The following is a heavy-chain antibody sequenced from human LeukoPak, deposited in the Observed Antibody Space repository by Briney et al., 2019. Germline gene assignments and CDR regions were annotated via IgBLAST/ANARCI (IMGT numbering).Heavy chain of an antibody. CDR3: ARERRDGYKVYFDY. CDR1: GGSISSSSYY. V-gene: IGHV4-61*01. CDR2: VYYSGST. D-gene: IGHD5-24*01. Sequence: SETLSLTCTVSGGSISSSSYYWSWIRQPPGKGLEWIGYVYYSGSTNYNPSLKSRVTISVDTSKNQFSLRLSSVTAADTAVYYCARERRDGYKVYFDYWGQGTLVTVSS. J-gene: IGHJ4*02.